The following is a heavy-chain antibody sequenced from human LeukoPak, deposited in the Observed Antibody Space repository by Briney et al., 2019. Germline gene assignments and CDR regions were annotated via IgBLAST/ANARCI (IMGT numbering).Heavy chain of an antibody. CDR1: GFTFSSYS. Sequence: GGSLRLSCAASGFTFSSYSMNWVRQAPGKGLEWVPYISSSSSTIYYADSVKGRFTISRDNAKNSLYLQMNSLRAEDTAVYYCAKALGELRYYFDYWGQGTLVTVSS. J-gene: IGHJ4*02. V-gene: IGHV3-48*04. CDR3: AKALGELRYYFDY. D-gene: IGHD1-7*01. CDR2: ISSSSSTI.